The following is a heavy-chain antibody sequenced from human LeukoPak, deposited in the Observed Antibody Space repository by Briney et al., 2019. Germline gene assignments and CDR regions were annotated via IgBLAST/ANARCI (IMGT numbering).Heavy chain of an antibody. CDR2: FYCSESI. D-gene: IGHD5-24*01. CDR3: ARKPDGYKSFDD. CDR1: GNSISSSHG. V-gene: IGHV4-28*05. Sequence: SDTLSLTCGISGNSISSSHGWGWLRPSQGTGLELIGYFYCSESIYYNPSLRILLPMSVDTSKNEFSIKLPSVSAVDAAVYYWARKPDGYKSFDDGAQETLVTVPS. J-gene: IGHJ4*02.